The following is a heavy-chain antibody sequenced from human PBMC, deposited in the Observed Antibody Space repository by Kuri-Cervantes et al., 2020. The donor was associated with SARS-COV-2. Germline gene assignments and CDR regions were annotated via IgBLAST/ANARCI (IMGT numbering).Heavy chain of an antibody. J-gene: IGHJ5*02. Sequence: GESLKISCEGSGYSFTSYWIGWVRQMPGKGLEWMGIIYPGDSDTRYSPSFQGQVTISADKSISTAYLQWSSLKASDTAMYYCARQNCSSTSCYTGPQGWFDPWGQGTLVTVSS. CDR1: GYSFTSYW. V-gene: IGHV5-51*01. D-gene: IGHD2-2*02. CDR2: IYPGDSDT. CDR3: ARQNCSSTSCYTGPQGWFDP.